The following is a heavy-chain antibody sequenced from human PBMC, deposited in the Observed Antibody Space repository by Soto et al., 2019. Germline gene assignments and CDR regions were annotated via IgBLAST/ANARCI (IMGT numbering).Heavy chain of an antibody. D-gene: IGHD3-10*01. V-gene: IGHV3-74*01. CDR2: IKGDGTIT. CDR1: GFTFSRDW. Sequence: EVQLVESGGGLVQPGGSLRLSCAASGFTFSRDWMHWVRQSPGKGLVWVSRIKGDGTITNYADSVKGRFTTSRDNAKNTVYLQLNSLTTDDTAVYYCAREGLGNYYNDYWGQGTLGTVSS. J-gene: IGHJ4*02. CDR3: AREGLGNYYNDY.